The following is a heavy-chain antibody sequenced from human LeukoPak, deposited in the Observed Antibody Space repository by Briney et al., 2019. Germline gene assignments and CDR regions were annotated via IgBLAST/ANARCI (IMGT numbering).Heavy chain of an antibody. CDR3: ARDAIYYYDSSGTRFDY. Sequence: ASVRVSCKASGYTFTSYGISWVRQAPGQGLEWMGGIIPIFGTANYAQKFQGRVTITADESTSTAYMELSSLRSEDTAVYYCARDAIYYYDSSGTRFDYWGQGTLVTVSS. J-gene: IGHJ4*02. V-gene: IGHV1-69*13. CDR1: GYTFTSYG. CDR2: IIPIFGTA. D-gene: IGHD3-22*01.